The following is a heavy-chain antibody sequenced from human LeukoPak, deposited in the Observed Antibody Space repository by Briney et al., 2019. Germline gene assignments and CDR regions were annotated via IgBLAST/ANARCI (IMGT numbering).Heavy chain of an antibody. D-gene: IGHD5-18*01. Sequence: GGSLRLSCAASGFTFSSYWMSWVRQAPGKGLEWVANIKQDGSEKYYVDSVKGRFTISRDNAKNSPYLQMNSLRAEDTAVYYCAREEGYSYGQTGYFDYWGQGTLVTVSS. CDR2: IKQDGSEK. CDR1: GFTFSSYW. V-gene: IGHV3-7*03. J-gene: IGHJ4*02. CDR3: AREEGYSYGQTGYFDY.